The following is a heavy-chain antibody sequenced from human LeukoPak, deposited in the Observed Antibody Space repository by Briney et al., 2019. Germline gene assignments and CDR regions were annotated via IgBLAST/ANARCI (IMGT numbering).Heavy chain of an antibody. J-gene: IGHJ5*02. CDR3: ARNVSMVRGVTRLNWFDP. CDR2: IYYSGST. Sequence: SQTLSLTCTLAGGSLSSSNYYWGWICQPPRKGLEWIGSIYYSGSTHYKPYLKSRVTISVDTSKKQFFLKLSSVTAADTAVYYCARNVSMVRGVTRLNWFDPWGQGTLVTVSS. D-gene: IGHD3-10*01. CDR1: GGSLSSSNYY. V-gene: IGHV4-39*01.